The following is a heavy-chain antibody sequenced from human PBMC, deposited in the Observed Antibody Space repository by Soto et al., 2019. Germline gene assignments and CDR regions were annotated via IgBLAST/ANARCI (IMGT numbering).Heavy chain of an antibody. J-gene: IGHJ4*02. Sequence: GGSLRLSCAASGFTFSSYSMSWVRQAPGKGLEWVSYISSSSSTIYYADSVKGRFTISRDNAENSLYLQMNSLRDGDTDVYYCARQFDYWGQGTLVTVSS. CDR3: ARQFDY. V-gene: IGHV3-48*02. CDR1: GFTFSSYS. CDR2: ISSSSSTI.